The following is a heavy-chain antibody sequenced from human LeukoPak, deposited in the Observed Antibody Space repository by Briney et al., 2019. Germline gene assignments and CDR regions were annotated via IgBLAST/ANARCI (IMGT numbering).Heavy chain of an antibody. Sequence: ASVKVSCKASGYTFTGYYMHWARQAPGQGLEWMGWINPNSGGTNYAQKFQGRVTMTRDTSISTAYMELSRLRSDDTAVYYCARDPRSTSCYAGRNWFDPWGQGTLATVSS. J-gene: IGHJ5*02. CDR2: INPNSGGT. CDR1: GYTFTGYY. D-gene: IGHD2-2*01. CDR3: ARDPRSTSCYAGRNWFDP. V-gene: IGHV1-2*02.